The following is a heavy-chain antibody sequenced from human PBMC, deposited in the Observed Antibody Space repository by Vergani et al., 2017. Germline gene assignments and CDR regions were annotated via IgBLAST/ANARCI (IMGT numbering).Heavy chain of an antibody. CDR3: ARDRRGSGWYVVAGAEQSRWNDY. CDR1: GFTFSSYA. J-gene: IGHJ4*02. D-gene: IGHD6-19*01. Sequence: QVQLVESGGGVVQPGRSLRLSCAASGFTFSSYAMHWVRQAPGKGIEWVAVISLEGSNQYYADSVKGRFTISIDNSKNTLYLQMNSLRAEDTAGYYCARDRRGSGWYVVAGAEQSRWNDYWGQGTLVTVSS. V-gene: IGHV3-30*16. CDR2: ISLEGSNQ.